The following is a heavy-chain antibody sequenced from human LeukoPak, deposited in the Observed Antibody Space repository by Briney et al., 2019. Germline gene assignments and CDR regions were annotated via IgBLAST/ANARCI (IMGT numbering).Heavy chain of an antibody. D-gene: IGHD3-16*02. CDR2: IIPIFGTA. CDR1: GGTFSSYA. J-gene: IGHJ4*02. CDR3: ARDREIMITFGGVIDATTYFDY. V-gene: IGHV1-69*01. Sequence: SVKVSCKASGGTFSSYAISWVRQAPGQGLEWMGGIIPIFGTANYAQKFQGRVTITADESTSTAYMELSSLRSEDTAVYYCARDREIMITFGGVIDATTYFDYWGQGTLVTVSS.